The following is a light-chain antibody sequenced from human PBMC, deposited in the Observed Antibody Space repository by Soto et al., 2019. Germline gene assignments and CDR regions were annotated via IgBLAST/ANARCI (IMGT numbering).Light chain of an antibody. V-gene: IGLV2-23*01. Sequence: QSALTQPASVSGSPEQSITISCTGTSSDVGAYNLVSWYQQHPGKAPRLIIYEGSKRPSGISHRFSGSKSDNTASLKISGRRAEDEAHYQFCSYAVSRTFVFGGGTKLPVL. CDR1: SSDVGAYNL. CDR3: CSYAVSRTFV. CDR2: EGS. J-gene: IGLJ2*01.